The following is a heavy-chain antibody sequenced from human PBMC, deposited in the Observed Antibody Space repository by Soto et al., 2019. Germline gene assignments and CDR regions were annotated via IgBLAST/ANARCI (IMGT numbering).Heavy chain of an antibody. Sequence: KPSETLSLTCTVSGGSISSSSYYWGWIRQPPGKGLEWIGSIYYSGSTYYNPSLKSRVTISVDTSKNQFSLKLSSVTAADTAAYYCARHRSGYYYVDYWGQGTLGTVSS. J-gene: IGHJ4*02. CDR3: ARHRSGYYYVDY. V-gene: IGHV4-39*01. CDR1: GGSISSSSYY. D-gene: IGHD3-22*01. CDR2: IYYSGST.